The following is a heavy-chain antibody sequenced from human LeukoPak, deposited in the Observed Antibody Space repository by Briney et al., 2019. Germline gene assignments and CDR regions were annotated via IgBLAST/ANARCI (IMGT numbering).Heavy chain of an antibody. CDR1: GFTFSSYG. V-gene: IGHV3-23*01. CDR2: ISGSGDNT. CDR3: AKGSYYDSSGSFYFDY. J-gene: IGHJ4*02. Sequence: GGSLRLSCAASGFTFSSYGMSWVRQAPGKGLEWVSGISGSGDNTYYADSVKGRFTISRDNSKNTLYVQVNSLGTEDTAAYYCAKGSYYDSSGSFYFDYWGQGTLVTVSS. D-gene: IGHD3-22*01.